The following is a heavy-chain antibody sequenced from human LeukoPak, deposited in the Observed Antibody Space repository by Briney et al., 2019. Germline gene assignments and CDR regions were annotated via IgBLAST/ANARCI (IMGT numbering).Heavy chain of an antibody. V-gene: IGHV3-48*03. CDR3: ASPQWLAF. CDR2: ISTSGSTI. J-gene: IGHJ4*02. Sequence: GGSLRLSCVVSGTTFSSYEMNWVRQAPGKGLEWVSYISTSGSTIYYADSVKGRFTISRDNAKNSLYLQMNGLRAEDTAIYYSASPQWLAFWGQGTLVTVSS. D-gene: IGHD6-19*01. CDR1: GTTFSSYE.